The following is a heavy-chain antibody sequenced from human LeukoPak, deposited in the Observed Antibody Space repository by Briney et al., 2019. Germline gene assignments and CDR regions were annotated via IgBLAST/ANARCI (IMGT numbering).Heavy chain of an antibody. Sequence: SETLSLTCTVSGGSISSYYWSWLRQPAGKGLEWIGRIYTSGSTNYNPSLKSRVTMSVDTSKNQFSLKLSSVPAADTAVYYCASSGSYALMDYWGQGTLVTVSS. CDR2: IYTSGST. V-gene: IGHV4-4*07. D-gene: IGHD1-26*01. CDR1: GGSISSYY. CDR3: ASSGSYALMDY. J-gene: IGHJ4*02.